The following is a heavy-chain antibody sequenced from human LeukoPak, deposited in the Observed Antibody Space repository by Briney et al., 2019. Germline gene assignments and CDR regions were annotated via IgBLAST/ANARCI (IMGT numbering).Heavy chain of an antibody. CDR3: ARGYYGSGSYDMAYFDY. J-gene: IGHJ4*02. Sequence: GGSLRLSCAASGFTFSSYSMNWVRQAPGKGLEWVSYISSSSSTIYYADSVKGRFTISRDNAKNSLYLQMNSLRAEDTAVYYCARGYYGSGSYDMAYFDYWGQGTLVTVSS. CDR2: ISSSSSTI. CDR1: GFTFSSYS. V-gene: IGHV3-48*04. D-gene: IGHD3-10*01.